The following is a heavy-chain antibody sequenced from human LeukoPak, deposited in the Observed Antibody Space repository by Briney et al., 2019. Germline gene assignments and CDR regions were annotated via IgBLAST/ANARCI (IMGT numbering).Heavy chain of an antibody. V-gene: IGHV4-4*02. CDR2: IYYTGSR. D-gene: IGHD2-15*01. J-gene: IGHJ6*02. CDR3: ARDGRDCSGGSCYDYYYYYGMDV. Sequence: SETLSLTCVVSGASISSSDWWSWVRQSPGKGLEWIGEIYYTGSRNYNPSLKSRVAISVDTSKNQFSLKLSSVTAADTAVYYCARDGRDCSGGSCYDYYYYYGMDVWGQGTTVTVSS. CDR1: GASISSSDW.